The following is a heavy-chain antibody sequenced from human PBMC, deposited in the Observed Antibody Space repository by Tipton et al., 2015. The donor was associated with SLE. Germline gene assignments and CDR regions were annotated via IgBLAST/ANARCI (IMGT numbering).Heavy chain of an antibody. J-gene: IGHJ4*02. CDR1: GGSISSSSYY. V-gene: IGHV4-39*07. Sequence: TLSLTCTVSGGSISSSSYYWGWIRQPPGTGLEWIGSIYYSGSTYYNPSLKSRFTISVDTSKNQFSLKLSPVTAADTAVYYCARMQLPALRGGHFDYWGQGTLVTVSS. CDR3: ARMQLPALRGGHFDY. D-gene: IGHD2-2*01. CDR2: IYYSGST.